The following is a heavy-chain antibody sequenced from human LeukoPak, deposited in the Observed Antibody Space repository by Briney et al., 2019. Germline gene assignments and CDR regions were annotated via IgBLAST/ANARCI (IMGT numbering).Heavy chain of an antibody. V-gene: IGHV1-69*05. J-gene: IGHJ4*02. D-gene: IGHD3/OR15-3a*01. Sequence: SVKVSCKASGGTFSSYAISWVRQAPGQGLEWMGRIIPIFGTANYAQKFQGRVTITTDESTSTAYMEPSSLRSEDTAAYYCARGLPSGGLVYWGQGTLVTVSS. CDR1: GGTFSSYA. CDR2: IIPIFGTA. CDR3: ARGLPSGGLVY.